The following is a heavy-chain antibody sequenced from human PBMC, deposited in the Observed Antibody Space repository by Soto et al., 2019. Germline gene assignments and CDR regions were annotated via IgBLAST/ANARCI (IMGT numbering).Heavy chain of an antibody. J-gene: IGHJ4*02. CDR3: ARRYCSRADCYYDS. CDR1: GYTFFSFW. Sequence: PGESLKISCHGSGYTFFSFWIVWVRQVPGKGLEWVGRIDPGDSSATYSPTFQGHVTISADRSTRSAYLQWRSLRASDTAIYFCARRYCSRADCYYDSWGQGSLVTVSS. D-gene: IGHD2-2*01. CDR2: IDPGDSSA. V-gene: IGHV5-10-1*01.